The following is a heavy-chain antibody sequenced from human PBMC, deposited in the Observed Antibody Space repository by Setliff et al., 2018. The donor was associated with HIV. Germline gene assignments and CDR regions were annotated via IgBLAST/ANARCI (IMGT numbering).Heavy chain of an antibody. Sequence: ASVKVSCKASGYTFSSYGIGWVRQAPGQGLQWVGWISGYNGNTHYAQNVQGRVTMTTDTSTNTAYMDLRSLRSDDTAVYYCTKDGLAAGARAFDIWGQGTMVTVSS. CDR3: TKDGLAAGARAFDI. J-gene: IGHJ3*02. CDR2: ISGYNGNT. D-gene: IGHD6-13*01. CDR1: GYTFSSYG. V-gene: IGHV1-18*01.